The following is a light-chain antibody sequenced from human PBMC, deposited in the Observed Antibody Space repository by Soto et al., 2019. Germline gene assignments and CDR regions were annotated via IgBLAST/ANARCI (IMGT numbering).Light chain of an antibody. V-gene: IGLV2-14*01. Sequence: QSALTQPASVSGSTGQSITISCTGTSSDVGGYNYVSWYQQHPGKAPKLMIYEISLRSSGVSNRFSGSKSGNTASLTISGLQAEDEADYYCSSYTSSSPYVFGTGTKVTVL. CDR1: SSDVGGYNY. CDR2: EIS. CDR3: SSYTSSSPYV. J-gene: IGLJ1*01.